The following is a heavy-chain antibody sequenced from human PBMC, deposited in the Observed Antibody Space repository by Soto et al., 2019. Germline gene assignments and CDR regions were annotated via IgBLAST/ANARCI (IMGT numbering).Heavy chain of an antibody. CDR3: AKGITDGGGYYYYSMDG. CDR2: ISGSGGIT. CDR1: RFSFSSYA. D-gene: IGHD3-16*01. V-gene: IGHV3-23*01. Sequence: PGGSLRLSCGASRFSFSSYAMSWVRQAQGKGLEWVSVISGSGGITYSADSVKGRFTISRDNSKNILYLQMNSLRAEDTAVYYCAKGITDGGGYYYYSMDGWGRGTSSTVYS. J-gene: IGHJ6*02.